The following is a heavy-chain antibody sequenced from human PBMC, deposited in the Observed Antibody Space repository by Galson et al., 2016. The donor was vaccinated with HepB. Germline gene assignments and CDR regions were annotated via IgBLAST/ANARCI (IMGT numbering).Heavy chain of an antibody. CDR3: TRDRGFWSGYSGASYRYGMDV. D-gene: IGHD3-3*01. Sequence: SLRLSCAASGFTVSSNYMSWVRQAPGKRLERVSIMYSGGSPFYADSVKGLFPISRDTPRNTLYLQMNSLRAEDTAVYYCTRDRGFWSGYSGASYRYGMDVWGQGTTVTVSS. CDR1: GFTVSSNY. J-gene: IGHJ6*02. CDR2: MYSGGSP. V-gene: IGHV3-53*01.